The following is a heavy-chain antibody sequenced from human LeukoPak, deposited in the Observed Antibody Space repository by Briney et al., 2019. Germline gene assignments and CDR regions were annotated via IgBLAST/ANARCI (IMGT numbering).Heavy chain of an antibody. CDR3: ARAIWLRDAFDI. Sequence: GGSLRLSCAASGFTFSSYDMHWVRQATGKGLEWVSAIGTAGDTYYPGSVKGRFTISRENAKNSLYLQMNSLRAEDTAVYYCARAIWLRDAFDIWGQGTMVTVSS. V-gene: IGHV3-13*01. CDR1: GFTFSSYD. D-gene: IGHD6-19*01. CDR2: IGTAGDT. J-gene: IGHJ3*02.